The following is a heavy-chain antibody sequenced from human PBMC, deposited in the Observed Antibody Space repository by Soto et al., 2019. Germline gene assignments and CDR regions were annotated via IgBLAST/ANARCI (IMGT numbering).Heavy chain of an antibody. J-gene: IGHJ4*02. CDR1: GGSISSYY. Sequence: SETLSLTCTVSGGSISSYYWSWIRQPPGKGLEWIGYIYYSGSTNYNPSLKSRVTISVDTSKNQFSLKLSSVTAADTAVYYCARDRGYSYGGFDYWGQGTLVTVSS. D-gene: IGHD5-18*01. V-gene: IGHV4-59*01. CDR3: ARDRGYSYGGFDY. CDR2: IYYSGST.